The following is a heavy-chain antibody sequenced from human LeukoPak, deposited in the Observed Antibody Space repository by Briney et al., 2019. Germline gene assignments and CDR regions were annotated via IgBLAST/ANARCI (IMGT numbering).Heavy chain of an antibody. CDR1: GYTFTSYG. D-gene: IGHD5-12*01. CDR3: VRGVWIVAHLGDWFDP. J-gene: IGHJ5*02. CDR2: ISAYNGNT. Sequence: GASVKVSCKASGYTFTSYGISWVRQAPGQGLEWMGWISAYNGNTNYAQKLQGRVTMTTDTSTSTAYMELRSLRSDDTAVYYCVRGVWIVAHLGDWFDPWGRGTLVTVSS. V-gene: IGHV1-18*01.